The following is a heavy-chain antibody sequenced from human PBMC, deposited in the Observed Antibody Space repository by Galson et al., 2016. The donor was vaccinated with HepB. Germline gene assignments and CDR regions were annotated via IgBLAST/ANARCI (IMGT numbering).Heavy chain of an antibody. J-gene: IGHJ4*01. CDR1: GFIFSTYS. Sequence: SLRLSCAASGFIFSTYSMNWVRQAPGKKMEWISYISSSSSIIYYADSVKGRFTISRDNAKNSLYLQMNSLRDEDTAVYYCVRVGREDYGGKTFGYDYWGHGTLVTVSS. CDR3: VRVGREDYGGKTFGYDY. D-gene: IGHD4-23*01. CDR2: ISSSSSII. V-gene: IGHV3-48*02.